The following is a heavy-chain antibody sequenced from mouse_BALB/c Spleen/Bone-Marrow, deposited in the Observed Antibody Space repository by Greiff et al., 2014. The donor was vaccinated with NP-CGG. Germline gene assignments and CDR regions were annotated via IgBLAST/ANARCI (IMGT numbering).Heavy chain of an antibody. Sequence: VQLKESGGGLVQPGGSLRLSCATSGFTFTDYYMNWVRQPPGKALEWLGFIRNKANGYTTEYSASVKGRFTVSRDNSQNILYLQMNTLRAEDSATYYCARDQGRVLFGYWGQGTTLTVSS. V-gene: IGHV7-3*02. J-gene: IGHJ2*01. CDR3: ARDQGRVLFGY. CDR2: IRNKANGYTT. CDR1: GFTFTDYY.